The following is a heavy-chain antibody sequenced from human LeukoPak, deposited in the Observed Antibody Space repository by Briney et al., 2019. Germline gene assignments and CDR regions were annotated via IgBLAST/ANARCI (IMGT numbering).Heavy chain of an antibody. CDR2: IYNSGSA. V-gene: IGHV4-30-4*01. CDR3: ARVAVPAVMSYDY. D-gene: IGHD2-2*01. Sequence: SETLSLTCAVSGGSISGGDYYWSWIRQPPGEGLEWIGFIYNSGSAYVNPSLKSRVSLSVDTSNNQFSLRLTSVTAADTAVYFCARVAVPAVMSYDYWGQGILVTVSS. J-gene: IGHJ4*02. CDR1: GGSISGGDYY.